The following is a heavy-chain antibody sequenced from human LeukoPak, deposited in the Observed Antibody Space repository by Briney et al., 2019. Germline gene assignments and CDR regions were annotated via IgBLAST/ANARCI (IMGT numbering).Heavy chain of an antibody. CDR3: ARHRIAAAGTNFQH. D-gene: IGHD6-13*01. V-gene: IGHV4-39*01. CDR2: IYYSGST. Sequence: SETLSLTCTVSGGSISSSSYYWGWIRQPPGKGLEWIGSIYYSGSTYYNPSLKSRVTISVDTSKNQFSLKLSSVTAADTAVYYCARHRIAAAGTNFQHWGQGTLVTVSS. CDR1: GGSISSSSYY. J-gene: IGHJ1*01.